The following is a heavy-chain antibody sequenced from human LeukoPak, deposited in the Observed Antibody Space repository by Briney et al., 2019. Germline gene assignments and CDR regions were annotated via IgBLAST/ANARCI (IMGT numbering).Heavy chain of an antibody. CDR3: AGGKGYCSGTSCYSYAFDI. J-gene: IGHJ3*02. D-gene: IGHD2-2*02. CDR1: GGSISSYY. CDR2: IYTSGRT. V-gene: IGHV4-4*07. Sequence: SETLSLTCTVSGGSISSYYWSWIRQPAGKGLEWIGRIYTSGRTNYNPSLKSRVTMSVDTSKNQFSPKLSSVTAADTAVYYCAGGKGYCSGTSCYSYAFDIWGQGTMVTVSS.